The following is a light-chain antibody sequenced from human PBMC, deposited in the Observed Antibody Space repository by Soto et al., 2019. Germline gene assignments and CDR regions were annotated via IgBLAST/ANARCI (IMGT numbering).Light chain of an antibody. CDR1: QSISSY. CDR3: LQASSFPIT. V-gene: IGKV1-39*01. J-gene: IGKJ5*01. Sequence: DIQMTQSPSSLSASVGDRVTIACRASQSISSYLNWYQQKPGKAPKLLIYAASYLISGVPARFSGSGSGTDFTLTISSLQPEDFATYYCLQASSFPITFGQGTRLEIK. CDR2: AAS.